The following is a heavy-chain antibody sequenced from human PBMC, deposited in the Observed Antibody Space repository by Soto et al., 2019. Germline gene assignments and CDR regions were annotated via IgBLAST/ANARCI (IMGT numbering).Heavy chain of an antibody. CDR1: GFTVGSNY. CDR3: ARDFSMVIVGPGY. D-gene: IGHD5-12*01. J-gene: IGHJ4*02. CDR2: VYSDGNT. Sequence: GGSLRLSCAASGFTVGSNYMSWVRQAPGKGLEWVSSVYSDGNTFYAESVKGRFTISRDNSKNTVYLQINALRAEDTALYYCARDFSMVIVGPGYWGQGPLVTVSS. V-gene: IGHV3-53*01.